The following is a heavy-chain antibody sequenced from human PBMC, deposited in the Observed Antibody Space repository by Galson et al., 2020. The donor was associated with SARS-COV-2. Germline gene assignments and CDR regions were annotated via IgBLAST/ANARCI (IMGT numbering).Heavy chain of an antibody. D-gene: IGHD2-15*01. J-gene: IGHJ4*02. Sequence: TGGSLRLSCAASGFTFGNAWMSWVRQAPGKGLEWVGRFKGGVDGQTTDYAAPVKGRFTISRDDSKNTPYLQLNSLKTEDTAVYYCTTGDYGPVNGASSDYLGQGTLVTVSS. CDR2: FKGGVDGQTT. V-gene: IGHV3-15*01. CDR1: GFTFGNAW. CDR3: TTGDYGPVNGASSDY.